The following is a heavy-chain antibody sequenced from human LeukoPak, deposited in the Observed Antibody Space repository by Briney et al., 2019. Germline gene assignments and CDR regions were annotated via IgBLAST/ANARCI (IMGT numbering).Heavy chain of an antibody. Sequence: GGSLRLSCAASGFTFSSHSMDWVRQAPGKGLEWVSYISTSSSTIYYADSVKGRFTISRDNAKNSLFLQLNNLRDEDTAVYYCARDPALDSWGQGTLVTVSS. CDR2: ISTSSSTI. CDR3: ARDPALDS. V-gene: IGHV3-48*02. J-gene: IGHJ4*02. CDR1: GFTFSSHS.